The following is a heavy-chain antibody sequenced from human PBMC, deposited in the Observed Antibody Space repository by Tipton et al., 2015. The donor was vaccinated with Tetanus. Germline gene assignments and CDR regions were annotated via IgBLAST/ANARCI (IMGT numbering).Heavy chain of an antibody. CDR2: INPSGGSA. Sequence: QLVQSGAEVKKPGASVKVSCKASGYTFTSYGISWVRQAPGQGLEWMGIINPSGGSASYAQKFQGRVTMTRDTSTSTVYMELSSLRSEDTAVYYCARDLSYDFWSGGYGMDVWGQGTTVTVSS. CDR3: ARDLSYDFWSGGYGMDV. D-gene: IGHD3-3*01. V-gene: IGHV1-46*01. J-gene: IGHJ6*02. CDR1: GYTFTSYG.